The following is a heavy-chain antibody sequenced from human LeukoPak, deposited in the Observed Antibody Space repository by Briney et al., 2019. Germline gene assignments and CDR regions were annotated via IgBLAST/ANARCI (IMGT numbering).Heavy chain of an antibody. CDR1: GFTFRTYA. CDR3: AKDRISTSGTVDY. J-gene: IGHJ4*02. V-gene: IGHV3-23*01. D-gene: IGHD6-13*01. CDR2: TSGSGGST. Sequence: PGGSLKLSCAASGFTFRTYAMSWVRQTPGKGLDWVSVTSGSGGSTYYADSVKGRFTISRDNSRNTLYLQMNSLRAEDTAIYYCAKDRISTSGTVDYWGQGTLVTVSS.